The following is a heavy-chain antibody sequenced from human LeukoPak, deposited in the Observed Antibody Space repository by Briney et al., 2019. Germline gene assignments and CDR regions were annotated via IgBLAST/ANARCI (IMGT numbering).Heavy chain of an antibody. CDR2: IIPILGIA. Sequence: GSSVKVSCKASGGTFISYTISWVRQAPGQGLEWMGRIIPILGIANYAQKFQGRVTITADKSTSTAYMELSSLKSEDTAVYHCARESTSGLDYWGQGTLVTVSS. CDR1: GGTFISYT. CDR3: ARESTSGLDY. J-gene: IGHJ4*02. D-gene: IGHD6-19*01. V-gene: IGHV1-69*04.